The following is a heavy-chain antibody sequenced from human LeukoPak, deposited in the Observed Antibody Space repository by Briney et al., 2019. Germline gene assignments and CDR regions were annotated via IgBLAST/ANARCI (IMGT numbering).Heavy chain of an antibody. D-gene: IGHD6-13*01. J-gene: IGHJ4*02. V-gene: IGHV3-30-3*02. CDR2: ISYDGSNK. CDR3: AKSPSASIAAAGYFDY. CDR1: GFTFSSYG. Sequence: SGRSLRFSCAASGFTFSSYGMHWVRQAPGKGLEWVAVISYDGSNKYYADSVKGRFTISRDNSKNTLYLQMNSLRAEDTAVYYCAKSPSASIAAAGYFDYWGQGTLVTVSS.